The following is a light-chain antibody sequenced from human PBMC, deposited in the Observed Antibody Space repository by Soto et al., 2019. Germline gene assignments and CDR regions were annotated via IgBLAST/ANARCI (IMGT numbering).Light chain of an antibody. V-gene: IGKV1-39*01. CDR3: QQSYNSPRT. CDR2: RAS. CDR1: QSVTTF. J-gene: IGKJ1*01. Sequence: DIQLTKSPSSLSASVGDRVTISCRTSQSVTTFLNWYQQKPGEAPKLLIYRASTLQNGIPSRFSGSGYGADFVLTISSLQPEDFGTYYCQQSYNSPRTSGLGTKVDSK.